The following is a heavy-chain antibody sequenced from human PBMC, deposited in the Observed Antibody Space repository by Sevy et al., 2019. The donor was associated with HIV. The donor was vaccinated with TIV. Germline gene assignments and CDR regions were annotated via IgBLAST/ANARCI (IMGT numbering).Heavy chain of an antibody. CDR3: ARARGGVVPAAMSRSYYYYGMDV. Sequence: ASVKVSCKASGGTFSSYAISWVRQAPGQGLEWMGGIIPIFGTANYAQKFQGRVTITADESTSTAYMELSGLRSEETAVYYCARARGGVVPAAMSRSYYYYGMDVWGQGTTVTVSS. CDR2: IIPIFGTA. V-gene: IGHV1-69*13. D-gene: IGHD2-2*01. CDR1: GGTFSSYA. J-gene: IGHJ6*02.